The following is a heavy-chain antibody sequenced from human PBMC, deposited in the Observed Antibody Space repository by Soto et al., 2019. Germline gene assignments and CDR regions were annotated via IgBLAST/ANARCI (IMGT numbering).Heavy chain of an antibody. Sequence: GESLKISCKGSGYSFTSYWIGWVRQMPGKGLEWMGIIYPGDSDTRYSPSFQGQVTISADKSISTAYLQWSSLKASDTAMYYCARLSNSAYYDFWSGPTANYYMDVWGKGTTVTASS. D-gene: IGHD3-3*01. CDR3: ARLSNSAYYDFWSGPTANYYMDV. CDR1: GYSFTSYW. J-gene: IGHJ6*03. CDR2: IYPGDSDT. V-gene: IGHV5-51*01.